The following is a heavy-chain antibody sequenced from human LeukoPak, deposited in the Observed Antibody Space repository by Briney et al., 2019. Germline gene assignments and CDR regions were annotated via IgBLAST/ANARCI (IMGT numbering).Heavy chain of an antibody. CDR2: ISYDGAT. CDR1: GFMLSNHA. D-gene: IGHD2-2*01. J-gene: IGHJ4*02. Sequence: GGSLRLSCAASGFMLSNHAVSWVRQAPGKGLEWLSVISYDGATFYADSVKGRFTISRDTSKNTLYLQMNGLRAEDTALYYCATCSSASCYWGGDYWGQGTQVIVSS. CDR3: ATCSSASCYWGGDY. V-gene: IGHV3-23*01.